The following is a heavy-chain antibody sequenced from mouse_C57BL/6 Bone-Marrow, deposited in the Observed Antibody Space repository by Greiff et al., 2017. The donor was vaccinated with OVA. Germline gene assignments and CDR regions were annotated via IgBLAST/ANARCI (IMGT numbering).Heavy chain of an antibody. CDR3: ARLGITTVVADWYFDV. CDR2: IYIGNGYT. Sequence: EVMLVESGAELVRPGSSVKMSCKTSGYTFTSYGINWVKQRPGQGLEWIGYIYIGNGYTEYNEKFKGKATLTSDTSSSTAYMQLSSLTSEDSAIYFCARLGITTVVADWYFDVWGTGTTVTVSS. D-gene: IGHD1-1*01. J-gene: IGHJ1*03. V-gene: IGHV1-58*01. CDR1: GYTFTSYG.